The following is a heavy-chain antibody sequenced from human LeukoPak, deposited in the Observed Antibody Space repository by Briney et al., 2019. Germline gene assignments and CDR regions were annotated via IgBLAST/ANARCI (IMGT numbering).Heavy chain of an antibody. Sequence: SETLSLTCTVSGDSISSYYWSWIRQPAGKGLEWIGRIYTSGSTNYNPSLKSRVTMSVDTSKNQFSLKLSSVTAADTAVYYCARDSGPYCSSTSCLPGYYYMDVWGKGTTLTVSS. D-gene: IGHD2-2*01. CDR1: GDSISSYY. J-gene: IGHJ6*03. CDR2: IYTSGST. CDR3: ARDSGPYCSSTSCLPGYYYMDV. V-gene: IGHV4-4*07.